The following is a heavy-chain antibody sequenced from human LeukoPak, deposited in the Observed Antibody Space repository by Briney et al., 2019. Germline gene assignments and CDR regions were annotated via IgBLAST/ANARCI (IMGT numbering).Heavy chain of an antibody. CDR3: ARQQLTPRYPYYFDY. J-gene: IGHJ4*02. V-gene: IGHV3-7*01. CDR2: IKQDGSEK. D-gene: IGHD6-13*01. Sequence: GGSLRLSCAASGFTFSSYAMSWVRQAPGKGLEWVANIKQDGSEKYYVDSVKGRFTISRDNAKNSLYLQMNSLRAEDTAVYYCARQQLTPRYPYYFDYWGQGTLVTVSS. CDR1: GFTFSSYA.